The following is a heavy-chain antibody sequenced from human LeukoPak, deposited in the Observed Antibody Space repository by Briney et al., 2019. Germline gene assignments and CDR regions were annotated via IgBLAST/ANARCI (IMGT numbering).Heavy chain of an antibody. V-gene: IGHV1-24*01. J-gene: IGHJ4*02. D-gene: IGHD1-26*01. CDR1: GYTLTELS. CDR2: FDPEDGET. CDR3: ATSGSYWGAFDY. Sequence: ASVKVSCKVSGYTLTELSMHWVRQAPGKGLEWMGGFDPEDGETIYAQKFQGRVTMTEDTSTDTAYMELSSLRSEDTAVYYCATSGSYWGAFDYWGQGTLVTVSS.